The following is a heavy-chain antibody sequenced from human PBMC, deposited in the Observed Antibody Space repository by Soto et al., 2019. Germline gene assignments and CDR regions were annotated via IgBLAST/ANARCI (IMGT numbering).Heavy chain of an antibody. CDR3: TTDPAGYGDFFDY. V-gene: IGHV3-15*01. CDR1: GFTFSNAW. D-gene: IGHD4-17*01. CDR2: IKSKTDGGTT. Sequence: EVQLVESGGGLVKPGGSLRLSCAASGFTFSNAWMSWVRQAPGKGLEWVGRIKSKTDGGTTDYAAPVKGRFTISRDDSKNTLYLQMNSLKTEDTAVYYRTTDPAGYGDFFDYCGQGTLVTVSS. J-gene: IGHJ4*02.